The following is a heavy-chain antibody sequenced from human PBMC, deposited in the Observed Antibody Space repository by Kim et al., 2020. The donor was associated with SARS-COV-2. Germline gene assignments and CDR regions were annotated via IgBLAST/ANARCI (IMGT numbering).Heavy chain of an antibody. J-gene: IGHJ4*02. CDR3: SSSTVGAYFDY. Sequence: SYTASMRGQFTISRDIPKDTLYLQMTSLRAEDTAVYYCSSSTVGAYFDYWGQGSLVTVSS. D-gene: IGHD1-26*01. V-gene: IGHV3-53*01.